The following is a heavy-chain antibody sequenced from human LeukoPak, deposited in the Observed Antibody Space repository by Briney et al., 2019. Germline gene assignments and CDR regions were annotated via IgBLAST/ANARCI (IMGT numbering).Heavy chain of an antibody. D-gene: IGHD6-19*01. J-gene: IGHJ4*02. V-gene: IGHV4-59*01. CDR1: GGSISSYY. CDR2: IYYSGST. CDR3: ARGQWPLYYFDY. Sequence: SKTLSLTCTVSGGSISSYYWSWIRQPPGKGLEWIGYIYYSGSTNYNPSLKSRVTISVDTSKNQFSLKLSSVTAADTAVYYCARGQWPLYYFDYWGQGTLVTVSS.